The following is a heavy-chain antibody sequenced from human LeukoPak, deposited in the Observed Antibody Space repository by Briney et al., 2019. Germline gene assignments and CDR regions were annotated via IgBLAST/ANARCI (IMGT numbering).Heavy chain of an antibody. J-gene: IGHJ4*02. CDR1: GYRFTSYW. D-gene: IGHD2-2*01. CDR3: ARVGYCISSNCYEEFDH. CDR2: IDPSDSYT. Sequence: GESLKISCKGSGYRFTSYWINWVRQMPGKGLEWMGRIDPSDSYTNYSPSFQGHVTISADKSINTAYLQWSSLKASDTAMYYCARVGYCISSNCYEEFDHWGQGTLVTVSS. V-gene: IGHV5-10-1*01.